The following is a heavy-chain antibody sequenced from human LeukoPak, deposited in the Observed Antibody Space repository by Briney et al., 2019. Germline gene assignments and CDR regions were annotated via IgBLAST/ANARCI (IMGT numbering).Heavy chain of an antibody. CDR1: GYTFTSYG. Sequence: GASVKVSCKASGYTFTSYGISWVRQAPGQGLEWMGIINPSGGSTSYAQKFQGRVTMTRDTSTSTVYMELSSLRSEDTAVYYCAREGSVRRIHGATTFDYWGQGTLVTVSS. CDR2: INPSGGST. J-gene: IGHJ4*02. V-gene: IGHV1-46*01. D-gene: IGHD1-26*01. CDR3: AREGSVRRIHGATTFDY.